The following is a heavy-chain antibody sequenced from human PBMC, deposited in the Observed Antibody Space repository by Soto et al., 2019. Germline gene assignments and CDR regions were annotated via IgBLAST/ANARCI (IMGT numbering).Heavy chain of an antibody. CDR2: IYYSGST. V-gene: IGHV4-59*12. D-gene: IGHD2-21*01. J-gene: IGHJ4*02. CDR3: ACAPIPCGVLDY. Sequence: QVQLQESGPGLVKPSETLSLTCTVSGGSISSYYWSWIRQPPGKGLEWIGYIYYSGSTNYNPSLTSRDTVSFDTTKYPTALKLTSVTAADTAVYCCACAPIPCGVLDYWGPGTLVTVSS. CDR1: GGSISSYY.